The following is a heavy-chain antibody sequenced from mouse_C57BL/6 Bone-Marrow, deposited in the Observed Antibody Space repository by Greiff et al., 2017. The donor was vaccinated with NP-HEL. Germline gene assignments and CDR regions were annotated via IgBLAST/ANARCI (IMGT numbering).Heavy chain of an antibody. CDR3: ARERTGKGYAKDY. CDR2: IDPSDSYT. CDR1: GYTFTSYW. D-gene: IGHD4-1*01. V-gene: IGHV1-69*01. J-gene: IGHJ4*01. Sequence: VQLQQSGAELVMPGASVKLSCKASGYTFTSYWMHWVKQRPGQGLEWIGEIDPSDSYTNYNQKFKGKSTLTVDKSSSTAYMQLSSLTSEDSAVYYCARERTGKGYAKDYWGQGTSVTVSS.